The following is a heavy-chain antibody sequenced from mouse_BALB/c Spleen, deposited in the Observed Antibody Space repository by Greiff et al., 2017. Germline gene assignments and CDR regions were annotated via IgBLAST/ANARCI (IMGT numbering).Heavy chain of an antibody. V-gene: IGHV1-54*01. Sequence: VKLQESGAELVRPGTSVKVSCKASGYAFTNYLIEWVKQRPGQGLEWIGVINPGSGGTNYNEKFKGKATLTADKSSSTAYMQLSSLTSENSAVYFCARGGNFGYRYDGDYAMDYWGQGTSVTVSS. D-gene: IGHD2-14*01. CDR3: ARGGNFGYRYDGDYAMDY. J-gene: IGHJ4*01. CDR2: INPGSGGT. CDR1: GYAFTNYL.